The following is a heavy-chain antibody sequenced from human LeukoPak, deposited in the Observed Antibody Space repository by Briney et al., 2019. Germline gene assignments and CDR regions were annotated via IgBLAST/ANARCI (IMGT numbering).Heavy chain of an antibody. CDR2: QNPNIGDT. V-gene: IGHV1-2*06. Sequence: ASVKVSCEASGYTFTGYYIHWVRQAPGKGLECRGRQNPNIGDTNYEQKLQGRVTITRDTSISTVYMELSRLRSDDTAVYYCARGSYSSGWYGPGVDYWGQGTLVTVSS. D-gene: IGHD6-19*01. CDR1: GYTFTGYY. CDR3: ARGSYSSGWYGPGVDY. J-gene: IGHJ4*02.